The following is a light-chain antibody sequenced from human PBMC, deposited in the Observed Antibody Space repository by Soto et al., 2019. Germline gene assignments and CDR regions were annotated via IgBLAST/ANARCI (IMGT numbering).Light chain of an antibody. V-gene: IGLV1-40*01. J-gene: IGLJ1*01. Sequence: QSVLTQPPSVSGAPGQRVTISCTGSSSDIGAGYDVHWYQEVPGTAPKLLIYGINKRPSGVSDRFSGSKSGNTASLTISGLQAEDEADYYCDSYTSSSTDVFGTGTKLTVL. CDR3: DSYTSSSTDV. CDR1: SSDIGAGYD. CDR2: GIN.